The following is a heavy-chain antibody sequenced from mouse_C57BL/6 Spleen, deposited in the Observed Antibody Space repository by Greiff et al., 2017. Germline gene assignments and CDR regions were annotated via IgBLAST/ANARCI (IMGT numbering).Heavy chain of an antibody. D-gene: IGHD2-4*01. CDR3: AGYYDYGAWFAY. Sequence: VKLQESGPGLVQPSQSLSITCTVSGFSLTSYGVHWVRQSPGKGLEWLGVIWRGGSTDYNAAFISRLSISKDNSKSQVFFKMNSLQADDTAIYYCAGYYDYGAWFAYWGQGTLVTVSA. CDR1: GFSLTSYG. CDR2: IWRGGST. V-gene: IGHV2-2*01. J-gene: IGHJ3*01.